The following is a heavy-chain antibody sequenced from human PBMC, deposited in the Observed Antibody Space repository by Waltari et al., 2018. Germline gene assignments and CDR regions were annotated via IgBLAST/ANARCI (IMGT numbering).Heavy chain of an antibody. J-gene: IGHJ5*02. V-gene: IGHV1-8*01. Sequence: QVQLVQSGAEVKKPGASVKVSCKASGYTFTSYDINWVRQATGQGLEWMGWMNPNSGNTGYAQKFQGRVTMTRNTSISTAYMELSSLRSEDTAVYYCARGSYSSSWYRNWFDPWGQGTLVTVSS. CDR1: GYTFTSYD. CDR2: MNPNSGNT. D-gene: IGHD6-13*01. CDR3: ARGSYSSSWYRNWFDP.